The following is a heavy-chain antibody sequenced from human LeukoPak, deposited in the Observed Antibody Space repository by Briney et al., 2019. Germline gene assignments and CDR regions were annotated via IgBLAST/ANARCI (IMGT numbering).Heavy chain of an antibody. J-gene: IGHJ6*03. CDR1: EFTFGSFW. Sequence: PGGSLRLSCAASEFTFGSFWMSWVRQAPGKGLEWVANIKEDGSDKYYVDSVKGRFTISRDNSKNTLYLQMDSLRAEDTAVYYCAKDDIAAAGTINMDVRGKGTTVTVSS. D-gene: IGHD6-13*01. V-gene: IGHV3-7*01. CDR2: IKEDGSDK. CDR3: AKDDIAAAGTINMDV.